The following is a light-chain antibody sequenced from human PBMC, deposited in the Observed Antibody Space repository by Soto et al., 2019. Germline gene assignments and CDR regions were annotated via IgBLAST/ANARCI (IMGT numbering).Light chain of an antibody. CDR3: QQFSSYPLT. J-gene: IGKJ4*01. V-gene: IGKV3-15*01. Sequence: ETVMTQSPGTLSVSLGERATLSCRASQSVSIHLAWYQQKPGQAPRLLIYDTSTRATGIPARFSGGGSGTDFTLTISRLEPEDFAVYYCQQFSSYPLTFGGGTKVDIK. CDR1: QSVSIH. CDR2: DTS.